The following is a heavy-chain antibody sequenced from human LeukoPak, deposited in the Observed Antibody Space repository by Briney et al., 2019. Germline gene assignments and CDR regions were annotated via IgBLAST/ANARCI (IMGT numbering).Heavy chain of an antibody. Sequence: GGSLRLSCAASGFSFSSCWMHWVRQAPGKGLVWVSRINTDGSSTSYADSVKGRLTISRDNAKNTLFLQMNSLRAEDTAVYYCARALYDFWSGYYIANYMDVWGKGTPVTVSS. CDR3: ARALYDFWSGYYIANYMDV. J-gene: IGHJ6*03. CDR1: GFSFSSCW. D-gene: IGHD3-3*01. V-gene: IGHV3-74*01. CDR2: INTDGSST.